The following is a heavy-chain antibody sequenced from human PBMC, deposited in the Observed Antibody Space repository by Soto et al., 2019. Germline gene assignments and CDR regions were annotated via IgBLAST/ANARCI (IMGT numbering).Heavy chain of an antibody. V-gene: IGHV1-18*04. Sequence: RASLKVSCKASGYTFTSYGISWVRQAPGQGLEWMGWISAYNGNTNYAQKLQGRVTMTTDTSTSTAYMELRSLRSDDTAVYYCASKSELFYYYGMDVWGQGTTVTVSS. CDR2: ISAYNGNT. CDR3: ASKSELFYYYGMDV. CDR1: GYTFTSYG. J-gene: IGHJ6*02. D-gene: IGHD1-26*01.